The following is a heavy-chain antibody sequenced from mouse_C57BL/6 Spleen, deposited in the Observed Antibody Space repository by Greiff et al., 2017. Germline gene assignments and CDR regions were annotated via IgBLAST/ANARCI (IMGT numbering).Heavy chain of an antibody. V-gene: IGHV5-6*01. CDR3: ARPYYSNYWYFDV. CDR2: ISSGGSYT. J-gene: IGHJ1*03. D-gene: IGHD2-5*01. Sequence: EVKLQESGGDLVKPGGSLKLSCAASGFTFSSYGMSWVRQTPDKRLEWVATISSGGSYTYYPDSVKGRFTISRDNAKNTLYLQMSSLKSEDTAMYYCARPYYSNYWYFDVWGTGTTVTVSS. CDR1: GFTFSSYG.